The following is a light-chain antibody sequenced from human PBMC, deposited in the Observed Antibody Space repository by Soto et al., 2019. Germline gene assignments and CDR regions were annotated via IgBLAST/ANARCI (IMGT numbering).Light chain of an antibody. Sequence: DIQMTQSPSTLSTSVGDRVTITCRASQSISTWWSWYQQKPGKAPKLLIYKASSLESGVPSRFSGSGSGTEFTLTLSSLQADDFATYYCQDYSSDPRTFGQGTKVDIK. J-gene: IGKJ1*01. CDR1: QSISTW. CDR3: QDYSSDPRT. CDR2: KAS. V-gene: IGKV1-5*03.